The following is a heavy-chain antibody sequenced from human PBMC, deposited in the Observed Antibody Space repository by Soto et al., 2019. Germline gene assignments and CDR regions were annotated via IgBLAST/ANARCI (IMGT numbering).Heavy chain of an antibody. Sequence: SETLSLTCTVSGGSISSGGYYWSWIRQHPGKGLEWIGYIYYSGSTYYTPSLKSRVTISVDTSKNQFSLKLRSVTAADTAVYYGARDSYSSSWYAAFDIWGQGTMLTVSS. V-gene: IGHV4-31*03. CDR2: IYYSGST. D-gene: IGHD6-13*01. CDR1: GGSISSGGYY. CDR3: ARDSYSSSWYAAFDI. J-gene: IGHJ3*02.